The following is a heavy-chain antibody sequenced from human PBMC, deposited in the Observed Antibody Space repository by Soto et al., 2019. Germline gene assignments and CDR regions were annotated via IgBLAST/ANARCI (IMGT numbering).Heavy chain of an antibody. CDR1: GYSFTSYW. CDR2: IDPSDSYT. CDR3: ARPYYYGSGSYPLDYYYGMDV. Sequence: GESLKIACKGAGYSFTSYWISCVRQMPGKGLEWMGRIDPSDSYTNYSPSFQGHVTISADKSISTAYLQWSSLKASDTAMYYCARPYYYGSGSYPLDYYYGMDVWGQGTTVTVSS. J-gene: IGHJ6*02. D-gene: IGHD3-10*01. V-gene: IGHV5-10-1*01.